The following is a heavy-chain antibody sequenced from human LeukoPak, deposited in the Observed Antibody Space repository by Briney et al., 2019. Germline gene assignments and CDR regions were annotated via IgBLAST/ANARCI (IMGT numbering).Heavy chain of an antibody. Sequence: SETLSLTCTVSGGSISNYYWSWIRQPPGKGLEWIGYIYYSGSTNYNPSLKSRVTMSVDTSRNQFSLKLSSVTAADTAVYYCARMKIAAAPTPFDYWGQGTLVTVSS. CDR2: IYYSGST. V-gene: IGHV4-59*01. CDR3: ARMKIAAAPTPFDY. CDR1: GGSISNYY. J-gene: IGHJ4*02. D-gene: IGHD6-13*01.